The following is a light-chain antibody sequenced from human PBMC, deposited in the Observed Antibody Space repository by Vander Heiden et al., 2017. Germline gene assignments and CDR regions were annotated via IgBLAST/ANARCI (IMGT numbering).Light chain of an antibody. CDR3: QQCDSTPWT. V-gene: IGKV1-39*01. CDR1: QSISSY. CDR2: GAS. J-gene: IGKJ1*01. Sequence: DIQMTQSPSSLSGSVGDRVTITCRASQSISSYLNWYQQKQGKAPKLLIYGASSLQSGVPSRFSGSGSGTDFTLTISMLHPEDFTTYYCQQCDSTPWTFGQGTKVEIK.